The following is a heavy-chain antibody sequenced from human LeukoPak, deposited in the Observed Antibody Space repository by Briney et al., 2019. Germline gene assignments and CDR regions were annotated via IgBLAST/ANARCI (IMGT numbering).Heavy chain of an antibody. CDR1: GFTFSSYA. D-gene: IGHD3-22*01. J-gene: IGHJ3*02. CDR3: ARGGRGYYDSSLTEGDAFDI. V-gene: IGHV3-23*01. CDR2: ISGSGGST. Sequence: GGSLRLSCAASGFTFSSYAMSWVRQAPGKGLEWVSAISGSGGSTYYADSVKGRFTISRDNSKNTLYLQMNSLRAEDTAVYYCARGGRGYYDSSLTEGDAFDIWGQGTMVTVSS.